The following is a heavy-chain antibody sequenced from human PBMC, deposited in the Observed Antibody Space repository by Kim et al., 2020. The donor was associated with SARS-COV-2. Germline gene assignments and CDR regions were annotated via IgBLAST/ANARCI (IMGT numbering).Heavy chain of an antibody. Sequence: SETLSLTCTVSGGSISSYYWSWIRQPPGKGLEWIGYIYYSGSTNYNPSLKSRVTISVDTSKNQFSLKLSSVTAADTAVYYCARESRGKVVAATKAHSAFDYWGQGTLVTVSS. J-gene: IGHJ4*02. CDR3: ARESRGKVVAATKAHSAFDY. V-gene: IGHV4-59*13. D-gene: IGHD2-15*01. CDR1: GGSISSYY. CDR2: IYYSGST.